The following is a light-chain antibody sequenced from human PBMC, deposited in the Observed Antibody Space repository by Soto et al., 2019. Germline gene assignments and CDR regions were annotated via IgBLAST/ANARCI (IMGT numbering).Light chain of an antibody. J-gene: IGKJ1*01. V-gene: IGKV1-5*03. Sequence: DVQMTQSPSTLSASVGDRVTITCRASQSISSWLAWYQQKPGKAPKFLIYKASRLQSGVPSRFSGSGSGTEFTLTISSLQPDDFATYYCQQYNSYPGTFGQGTKVEMK. CDR3: QQYNSYPGT. CDR2: KAS. CDR1: QSISSW.